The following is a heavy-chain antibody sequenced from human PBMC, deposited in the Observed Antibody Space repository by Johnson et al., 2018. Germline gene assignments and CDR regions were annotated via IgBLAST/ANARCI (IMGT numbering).Heavy chain of an antibody. Sequence: QLVQSGGGVVQPGRSLRLSCAASGFFFTNYGMHWVRLAPGKGLEWVASIWFDGSNKYYADSVKGRFTISRDNSKNTLYLQINSLRAEDTAVFYCARAARTQYYYYGMDVWGQGTTVTVSS. J-gene: IGHJ6*02. CDR2: IWFDGSNK. V-gene: IGHV3-33*01. CDR1: GFFFTNYG. CDR3: ARAARTQYYYYGMDV. D-gene: IGHD6-6*01.